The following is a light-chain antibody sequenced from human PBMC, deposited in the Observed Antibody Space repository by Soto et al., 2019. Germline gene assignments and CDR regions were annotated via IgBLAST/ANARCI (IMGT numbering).Light chain of an antibody. V-gene: IGKV1-5*03. Sequence: DIQMTQSPSTLSASVGDRVTITCRASQSITTWLAWYQQKPGKAPKLLIYKATNLHSGVPSRFSGSGSGTDSLLTISIQHPDYVVSYCHQHYNGYQYIFGGGTKVEIK. CDR3: QHYNGYQYI. CDR1: QSITTW. J-gene: IGKJ4*01. CDR2: KAT.